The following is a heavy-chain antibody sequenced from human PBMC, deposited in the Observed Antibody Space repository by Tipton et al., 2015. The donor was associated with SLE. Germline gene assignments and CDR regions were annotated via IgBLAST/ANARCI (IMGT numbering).Heavy chain of an antibody. J-gene: IGHJ4*02. CDR2: IYYSGGT. CDR3: ARGRLGDSQHHFDY. V-gene: IGHV4-59*11. CDR1: GGSISGHY. D-gene: IGHD1-26*01. Sequence: TLSLTCTVSGGSISGHYWSWIRQSPEKGLEYIGYIYYSGGTNYNPSLKSRVTISVDTSKNQFSLKVSSVTAADTAVYYCARGRLGDSQHHFDYWGQGTLVTVSS.